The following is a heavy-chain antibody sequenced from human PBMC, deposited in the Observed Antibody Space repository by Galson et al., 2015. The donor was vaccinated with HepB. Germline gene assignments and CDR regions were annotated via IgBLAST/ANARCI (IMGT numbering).Heavy chain of an antibody. CDR3: ARDRRGLWFGEYHDAFDI. Sequence: SLRLSCAASGFTFSSYSMNWVRQAPGKGLEWVSSISSSSSYIYYADSVKGRFTISRDNAKNSLYLQMNSLRAEDTAVYYCARDRRGLWFGEYHDAFDIWGQGTMVTVSS. CDR2: ISSSSSYI. J-gene: IGHJ3*02. D-gene: IGHD3-10*01. CDR1: GFTFSSYS. V-gene: IGHV3-21*01.